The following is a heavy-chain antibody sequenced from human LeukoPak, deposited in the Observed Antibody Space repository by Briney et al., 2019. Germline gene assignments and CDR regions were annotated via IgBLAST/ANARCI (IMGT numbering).Heavy chain of an antibody. CDR2: ISYDGSNK. CDR3: ARDQAARPLGY. CDR1: GFTFSSYG. D-gene: IGHD6-6*01. J-gene: IGHJ4*02. V-gene: IGHV3-30*03. Sequence: GGSLRLSCAASGFTFSSYGMHWVRQAPGKGLEWVAVISYDGSNKYYADSVKGRFTISRDNAKNLLYLQIYSLRAEDTAVYYCARDQAARPLGYWGQGTLVTVFS.